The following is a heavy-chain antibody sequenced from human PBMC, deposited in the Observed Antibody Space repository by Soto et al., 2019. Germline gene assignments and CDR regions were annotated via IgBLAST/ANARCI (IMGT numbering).Heavy chain of an antibody. D-gene: IGHD2-21*02. Sequence: PGESLKISCKGSGYSFSNYWIGWVRQIPGKGLEWMGIIYPGDSDTRYSPSFQGQVTISADKSINTAYLQWSSLKASDTAMYYCARQRRGSSYCGGDAAGPFDIWGQGILVTVSS. CDR1: GYSFSNYW. CDR2: IYPGDSDT. J-gene: IGHJ3*02. V-gene: IGHV5-51*01. CDR3: ARQRRGSSYCGGDAAGPFDI.